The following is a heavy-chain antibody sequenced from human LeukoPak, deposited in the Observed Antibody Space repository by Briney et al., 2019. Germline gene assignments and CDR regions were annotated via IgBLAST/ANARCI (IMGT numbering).Heavy chain of an antibody. CDR2: INHSGST. CDR3: ARGTHYGDLDY. CDR1: GGSFSGYY. V-gene: IGHV4-34*01. D-gene: IGHD4-17*01. Sequence: PSETLSLTCAVYGGSFSGYYWSWIRQPPGKGLEWIGEINHSGSTNYNPSLKSRVTISVDTSENQFSLKLSSVTAADTAVYYCARGTHYGDLDYWGQGTLVTVSS. J-gene: IGHJ4*02.